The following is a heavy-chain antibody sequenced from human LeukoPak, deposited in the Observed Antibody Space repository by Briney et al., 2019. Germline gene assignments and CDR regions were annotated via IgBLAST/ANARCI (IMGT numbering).Heavy chain of an antibody. CDR2: INSDGKMT. D-gene: IGHD2/OR15-2a*01. CDR3: ASLLRG. Sequence: GGSLRLSCAVSGFNFRTDWMHWLRQVPGKGLVWVSRINSDGKMTTYADSVKGRFTISRDNAKNTLYLQMNNLRAEDTAVYYCASLLRGWGQGTLVTVSS. V-gene: IGHV3-74*01. J-gene: IGHJ4*02. CDR1: GFNFRTDW.